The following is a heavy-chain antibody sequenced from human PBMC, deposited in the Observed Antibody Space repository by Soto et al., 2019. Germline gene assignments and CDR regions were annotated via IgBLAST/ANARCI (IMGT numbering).Heavy chain of an antibody. V-gene: IGHV3-21*01. Sequence: EVQLVESGGGLVKPGGSLRLSCAASGFTFSSYSMNWVRQAPGKGLEWVSSISSSSSYIYYADSVKGRFTISRDNAKNSLYLQMNSLRAEDTAVYYCARGSVDTAMVRYYYGMDVWSQGTTVTVSS. CDR1: GFTFSSYS. CDR3: ARGSVDTAMVRYYYGMDV. CDR2: ISSSSSYI. J-gene: IGHJ6*02. D-gene: IGHD5-18*01.